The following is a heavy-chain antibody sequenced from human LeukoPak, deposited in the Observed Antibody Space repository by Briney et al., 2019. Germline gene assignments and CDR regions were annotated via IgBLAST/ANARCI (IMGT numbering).Heavy chain of an antibody. J-gene: IGHJ3*02. V-gene: IGHV1-2*02. CDR3: ARVGAPKSDAFDI. Sequence: ASVKVSCKASGYTFTGYYMHWVRQAPGQGLEWMGWIKPNSGGTNYAQKFQGRVTMTRDTSISTAYMELSRLRSDDTAVYYCARVGAPKSDAFDIWGQGTMVTVSS. CDR1: GYTFTGYY. D-gene: IGHD1-26*01. CDR2: IKPNSGGT.